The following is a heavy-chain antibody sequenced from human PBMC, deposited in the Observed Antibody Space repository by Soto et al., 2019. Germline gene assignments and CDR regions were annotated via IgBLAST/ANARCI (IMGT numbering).Heavy chain of an antibody. Sequence: GGSLRLSCAASGFTFSSYAMSWVRQAPGKGLEWVSTISGSGGSTYYADSVKGRFTISRDNSKNTLYLQMNSLRAEDTAVYYCAKDRRTITPRPNYFDYWGQGTLVTVSS. CDR3: AKDRRTITPRPNYFDY. CDR2: ISGSGGST. J-gene: IGHJ4*02. CDR1: GFTFSSYA. V-gene: IGHV3-23*01. D-gene: IGHD1-20*01.